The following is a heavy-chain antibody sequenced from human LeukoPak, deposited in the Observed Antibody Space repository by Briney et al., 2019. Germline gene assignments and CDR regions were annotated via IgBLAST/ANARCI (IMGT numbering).Heavy chain of an antibody. J-gene: IGHJ5*02. CDR3: ARTFGVVIGVVNWFDP. V-gene: IGHV1-18*01. CDR1: GYTFTSSG. CDR2: ISAYNGNT. Sequence: ASVKVSCKASGYTFTSSGISWLRQAPGQGLEWLGWISAYNGNTNYAQKLQGRVTMTTDTSTSTAYMDLRNLRSDDTAVYYCARTFGVVIGVVNWFDPWGQGTLVTVSS. D-gene: IGHD3-3*01.